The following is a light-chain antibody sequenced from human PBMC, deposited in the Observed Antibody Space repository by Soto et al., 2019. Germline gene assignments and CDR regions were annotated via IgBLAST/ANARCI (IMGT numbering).Light chain of an antibody. CDR1: QSISSW. V-gene: IGKV1-5*01. J-gene: IGKJ4*01. Sequence: PSTLSASVGDRVTITCRASQSISSWLAWYQQKPGKAPKLLIYDASSLQSGVPSRFSGSGSGTEFTLTISSLQSEDCAIYYCQQYHTWPITFGGGTKVDIK. CDR3: QQYHTWPIT. CDR2: DAS.